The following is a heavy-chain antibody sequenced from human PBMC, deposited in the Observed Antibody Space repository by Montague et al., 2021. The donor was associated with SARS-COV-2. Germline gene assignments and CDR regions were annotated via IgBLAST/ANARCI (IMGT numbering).Heavy chain of an antibody. CDR3: AAPMVKDY. D-gene: IGHD5-18*01. CDR1: GLTFSSYA. J-gene: IGHJ4*02. V-gene: IGHV3-30-3*01. CDR2: ISYDGSNK. Sequence: SLRLSCAASGLTFSSYAMHWVRQAPGKELEWVAVISYDGSNKYYADSVKGRFTISRDNSKNTLYLQMNSLRAEDTAVYYCAAPMVKDYWGQGTLVTVSS.